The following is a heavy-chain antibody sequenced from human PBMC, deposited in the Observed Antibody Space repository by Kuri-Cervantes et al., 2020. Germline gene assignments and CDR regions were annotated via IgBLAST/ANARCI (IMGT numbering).Heavy chain of an antibody. Sequence: ASVKVSCKASGYTFTGYYIHWVRQAPGQGLEWMGWMNPNSGNTGYAQKFQGRVAMTRNTSISTAYMELSSLRSEDTAVYYCARGSVGQQLREGPDYWGQGTLVTVSS. CDR3: ARGSVGQQLREGPDY. J-gene: IGHJ4*02. V-gene: IGHV1-8*02. CDR2: MNPNSGNT. CDR1: GYTFTGYY. D-gene: IGHD6-13*01.